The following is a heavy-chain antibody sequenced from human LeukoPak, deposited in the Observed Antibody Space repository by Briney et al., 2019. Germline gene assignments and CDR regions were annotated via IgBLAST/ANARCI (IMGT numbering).Heavy chain of an antibody. CDR3: AKSAMIETTTRAFDI. D-gene: IGHD2-15*01. V-gene: IGHV3-11*04. CDR1: GFTFSDYY. Sequence: GGSLRLSCAASGFTFSDYYMSWIRQAPGKGLEWVSYISSSGSTIYYADSVKGRFTISRDNAKNSLYLQMNSLTPEDTAVYFCAKSAMIETTTRAFDIWGRGTMVTVSS. CDR2: ISSSGSTI. J-gene: IGHJ3*02.